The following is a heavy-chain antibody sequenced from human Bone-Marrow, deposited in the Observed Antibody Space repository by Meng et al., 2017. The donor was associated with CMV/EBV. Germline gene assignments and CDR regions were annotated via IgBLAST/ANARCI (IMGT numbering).Heavy chain of an antibody. Sequence: GESLKISCAASGFTFSSYSMNWVRQAPGKGLEWVSAISGSGGSTYYADSVKGRFTISRDNSKNTLYLQMNSLRAEDTAVYYCAKGRAAASYYFDYWGQGTLVTVSS. V-gene: IGHV3-23*01. CDR1: GFTFSSYS. CDR2: ISGSGGST. CDR3: AKGRAAASYYFDY. J-gene: IGHJ4*02. D-gene: IGHD6-13*01.